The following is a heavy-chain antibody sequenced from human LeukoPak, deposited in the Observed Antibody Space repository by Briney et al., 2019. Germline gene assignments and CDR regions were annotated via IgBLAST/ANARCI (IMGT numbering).Heavy chain of an antibody. CDR1: GFTFSSYW. CDR3: ATLLWFGEFSEYFQH. V-gene: IGHV3-7*01. CDR2: IKQDGSEK. J-gene: IGHJ1*01. Sequence: PGGSLRLSCAASGFTFSSYWMSWARQAPGKGLGGVANIKQDGSEKYHVDSVKGRFTISRDNAKNSLYLQMNSLRAEDTAVYYCATLLWFGEFSEYFQHWGQGTLVTVSS. D-gene: IGHD3-10*01.